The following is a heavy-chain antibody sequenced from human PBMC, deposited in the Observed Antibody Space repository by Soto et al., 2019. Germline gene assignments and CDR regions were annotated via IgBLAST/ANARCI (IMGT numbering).Heavy chain of an antibody. V-gene: IGHV3-48*02. D-gene: IGHD3-3*01. Sequence: EVQLVESGGGLVQPGGSLRLSCAASGFTFSSYSMNWVRQAPGKGLEWVSYISSSSSTIYYADSVKGRFTISRDNAKTSLYLQMNSLRDEDTAVYYCARGPSLELLFFDYWGQGTLVTVSS. CDR2: ISSSSSTI. CDR3: ARGPSLELLFFDY. CDR1: GFTFSSYS. J-gene: IGHJ4*02.